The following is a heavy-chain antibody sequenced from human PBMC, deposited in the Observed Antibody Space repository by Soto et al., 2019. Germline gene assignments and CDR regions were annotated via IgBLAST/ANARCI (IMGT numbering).Heavy chain of an antibody. Sequence: QTGGSLRLSCTASGFTFSNYWMSWVRQAPGKGLEWVANIGQDGSQRNYVDSVKGRFTISRDNAENSLYLQVNSLRAEDTAIYYCASARHIGPWGQGTLVTVSS. D-gene: IGHD2-21*01. J-gene: IGHJ5*02. CDR2: IGQDGSQR. CDR1: GFTFSNYW. CDR3: ASARHIGP. V-gene: IGHV3-7*01.